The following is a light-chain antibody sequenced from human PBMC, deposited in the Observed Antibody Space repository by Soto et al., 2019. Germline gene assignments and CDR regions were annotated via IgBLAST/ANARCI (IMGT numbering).Light chain of an antibody. Sequence: QAVLTQPPSVSGAPGPRVTISCTGSSSNVGAGYDVHWYQQVPGTAPKLLIYGNSNRPSGVPDRFSGSKSGTSASLAITGLRAADEADYYCQSYDSSLSGFLGTGTMVTVL. CDR2: GNS. V-gene: IGLV1-40*01. CDR1: SSNVGAGYD. CDR3: QSYDSSLSGF. J-gene: IGLJ1*01.